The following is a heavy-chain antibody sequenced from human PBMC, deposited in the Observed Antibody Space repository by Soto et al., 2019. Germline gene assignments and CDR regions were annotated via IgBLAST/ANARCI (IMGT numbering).Heavy chain of an antibody. D-gene: IGHD2-15*01. CDR1: GFTFDDYA. CDR2: ISWNSGSI. J-gene: IGHJ4*02. Sequence: EVQLVESGGGLVQPGRSLRLSCAASGFTFDDYAMHWVRQAPGKGLEWVSGISWNSGSIGYADSVKGRFTISRDNAKNSLYLQMNSLRAEDTALYYCAKYGVRSGGSCYSPLFDYWGQGTLVTVSS. V-gene: IGHV3-9*01. CDR3: AKYGVRSGGSCYSPLFDY.